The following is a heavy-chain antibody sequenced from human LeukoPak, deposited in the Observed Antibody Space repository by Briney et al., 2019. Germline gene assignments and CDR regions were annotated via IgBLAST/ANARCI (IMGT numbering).Heavy chain of an antibody. CDR2: IRTKAYGGTP. CDR3: SGTSYVWGSYRSLDF. Sequence: PGGPLSLSCTTSGFTFGDYAMSWVRQAPGKGLEWVGFIRTKAYGGTPEYAASVKGRFTISRDDFKSIAYLQVNSLKTEDTAVYFCSGTSYVWGSYRSLDFWGQGTLVTVSS. D-gene: IGHD3-16*02. CDR1: GFTFGDYA. J-gene: IGHJ4*02. V-gene: IGHV3-49*04.